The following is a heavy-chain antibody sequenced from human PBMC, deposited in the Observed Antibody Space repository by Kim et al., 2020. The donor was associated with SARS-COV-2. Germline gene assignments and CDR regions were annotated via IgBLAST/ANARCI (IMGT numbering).Heavy chain of an antibody. V-gene: IGHV3-7*01. CDR3: ARHLRYYYGVDV. Sequence: SYGESVKGRFTISRDNAKNSLYLQMNNLRPEDTAVYYCARHLRYYYGVDVWGQGTTVTVSS. D-gene: IGHD3-16*01. J-gene: IGHJ6*02.